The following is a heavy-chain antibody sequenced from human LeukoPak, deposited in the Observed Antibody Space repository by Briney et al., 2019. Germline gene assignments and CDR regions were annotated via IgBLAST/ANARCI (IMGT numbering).Heavy chain of an antibody. CDR3: ARGSYGLGGYYDYYFDF. CDR2: TYCRSQCIS. D-gene: IGHD3-10*01. Sequence: SETLSLTCAISGDSVSAYRAAWAWSRQSPSGGLECLRRTYCRSQCISDYAESVKGRINISPDTSTNQFSLQLNSVTPEDTAVYYCARGSYGLGGYYDYYFDFWGQGTLVTVSS. J-gene: IGHJ4*02. V-gene: IGHV6-1*01. CDR1: GDSVSAYRAA.